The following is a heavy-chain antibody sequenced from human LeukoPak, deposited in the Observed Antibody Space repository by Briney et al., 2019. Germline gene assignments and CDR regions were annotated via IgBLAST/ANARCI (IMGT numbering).Heavy chain of an antibody. CDR2: IIPILGIA. D-gene: IGHD3-9*01. J-gene: IGHJ6*02. Sequence: SVKVSCKASGGTFSSYAISWVRQAPGQGLEWMGRIIPILGIANYAQRFQGRVTTTADKSTSTAYMELSSLRSEDTAVYYCARGIRYFDWLLATYGMDVWGQGTTVTVSS. CDR3: ARGIRYFDWLLATYGMDV. V-gene: IGHV1-69*04. CDR1: GGTFSSYA.